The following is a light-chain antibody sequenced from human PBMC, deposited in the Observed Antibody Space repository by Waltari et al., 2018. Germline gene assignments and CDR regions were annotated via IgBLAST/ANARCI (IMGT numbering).Light chain of an antibody. CDR3: QQYERSPLT. CDR1: QTSDTSR. J-gene: IGKJ4*01. Sequence: EIVLPQSPATLSLSPGERATLSCRASQTSDTSRLVWYQQKPGQAPRLLTHAAYSRATGIPDRFSGSGSGTDFTRTISRLEPEDFAVYYCQQYERSPLTFGGGTKVQI. CDR2: AAY. V-gene: IGKV3-20*01.